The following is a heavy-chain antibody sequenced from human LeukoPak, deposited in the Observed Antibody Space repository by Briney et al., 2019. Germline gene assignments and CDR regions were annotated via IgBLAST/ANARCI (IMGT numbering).Heavy chain of an antibody. CDR3: AREGASSGSYSY. D-gene: IGHD1-26*01. CDR1: GFTFSKYA. CDR2: SSSNGDST. V-gene: IGHV3-64*01. Sequence: GGSLRLSCAASGFTFSKYAMHWVRQAPGKGLEYASASSSNGDSTYYANSVQGRFIISRDNSKNTLYLQMGSLRVEDMGVYYCAREGASSGSYSYWGQGTLVTVSS. J-gene: IGHJ4*02.